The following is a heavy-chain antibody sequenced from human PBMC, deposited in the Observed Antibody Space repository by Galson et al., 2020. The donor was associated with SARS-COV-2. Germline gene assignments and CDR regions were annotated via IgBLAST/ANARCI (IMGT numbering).Heavy chain of an antibody. J-gene: IGHJ6*02. D-gene: IGHD2-2*01. V-gene: IGHV4-39*01. Sequence: NPSLQSRVTLSVDTSKNQFSLKLSSVTAADTAVYYCAREVVVVPAAMPRRDYYYYYGMDVWGQRTTVTVSS. CDR3: AREVVVVPAAMPRRDYYYYYGMDV.